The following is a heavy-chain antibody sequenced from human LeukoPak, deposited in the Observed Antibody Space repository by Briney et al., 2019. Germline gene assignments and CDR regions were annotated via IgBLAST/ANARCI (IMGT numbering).Heavy chain of an antibody. CDR1: GYTFTSYD. CDR2: MNPNSGNT. CDR3: ARDRNRGSPHRNWFDP. Sequence: GASVKVSCKASGYTFTSYDINWVRQATGQGLEWMGWMNPNSGNTGYAQKFQGRVTMTRNTSISTAYMELSRLRSDDTAVYYCARDRNRGSPHRNWFDPWGQGTLVTVSS. V-gene: IGHV1-8*01. J-gene: IGHJ5*02. D-gene: IGHD3-10*01.